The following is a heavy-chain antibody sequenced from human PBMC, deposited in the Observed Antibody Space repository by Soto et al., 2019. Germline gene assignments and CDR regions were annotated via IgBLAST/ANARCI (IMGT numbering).Heavy chain of an antibody. D-gene: IGHD2-15*01. J-gene: IGHJ3*02. Sequence: AGWSLRLSCAASGFTFSTYSMNWVRQAPGKGLEWVSSISSGSTYRYYADSVKGRFTISRDNAKNSLYLQMNSLTAEDTAVYYCARGWGTTVVALDAFDIWGQGTMVT. CDR3: ARGWGTTVVALDAFDI. CDR1: GFTFSTYS. CDR2: ISSGSTYR. V-gene: IGHV3-21*01.